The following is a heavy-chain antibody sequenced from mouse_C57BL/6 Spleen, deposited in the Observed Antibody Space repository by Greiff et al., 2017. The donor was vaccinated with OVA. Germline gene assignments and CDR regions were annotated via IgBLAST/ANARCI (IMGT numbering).Heavy chain of an antibody. Sequence: VKVVESGAELARPGASVKMSCKASGYTFTSYTMHWVKQRPGQGLEWIGYINPSSGYTKYNQKFKDKATLTADKSSSTAYMQLSSLTSEDSAVYYCARGDDYGGYYYAMDYWGQGTSVTVSS. D-gene: IGHD2-4*01. CDR2: INPSSGYT. CDR1: GYTFTSYT. J-gene: IGHJ4*01. V-gene: IGHV1-4*01. CDR3: ARGDDYGGYYYAMDY.